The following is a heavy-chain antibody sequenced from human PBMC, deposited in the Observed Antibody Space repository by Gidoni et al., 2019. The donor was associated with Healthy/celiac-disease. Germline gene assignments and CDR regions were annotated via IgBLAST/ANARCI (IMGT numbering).Heavy chain of an antibody. Sequence: EVQLVESGGGLVKPGGSLRLSCAASGFTFSSYSMNWVRQAPGKGLEWVSSISSSSSYIYYADSVKGRFTISRDNAKNSLYLQMNSLRAEDTAVYYCARDFYSGYSYGFLGYWGQGTLVTVSS. CDR1: GFTFSSYS. J-gene: IGHJ4*02. D-gene: IGHD5-18*01. V-gene: IGHV3-21*01. CDR2: ISSSSSYI. CDR3: ARDFYSGYSYGFLGY.